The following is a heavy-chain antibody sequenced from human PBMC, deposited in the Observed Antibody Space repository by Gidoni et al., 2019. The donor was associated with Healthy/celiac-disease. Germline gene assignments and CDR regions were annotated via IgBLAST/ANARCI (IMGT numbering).Heavy chain of an antibody. Sequence: QVQLLESGGGVVQPGRSLRPSGAAPGSTFSCYAMHWVRQAPGKGLEWVAVISYDGSNKYYADSVKGRFTISRDNSKNTLYLQMNSLRAEDTAVYYCAREASHDYGDYVDYWGQGTLVTVSS. J-gene: IGHJ4*02. CDR2: ISYDGSNK. V-gene: IGHV3-30-3*01. CDR3: AREASHDYGDYVDY. CDR1: GSTFSCYA. D-gene: IGHD4-17*01.